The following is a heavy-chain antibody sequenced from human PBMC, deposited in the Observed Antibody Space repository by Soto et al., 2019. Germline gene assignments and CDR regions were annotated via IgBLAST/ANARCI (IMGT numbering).Heavy chain of an antibody. CDR2: INYSGTT. CDR3: ARDHKWDGMDV. D-gene: IGHD1-26*01. CDR1: GGSFSSDSFI. Sequence: SETLSLTCSVSGGSFSSDSFIWSWVRQFPGKGLEWIGYINYSGTTYYNPSLRSRITMSVDTSKNQFSLNLSSVTAADTAVYYCARDHKWDGMDVWGQGTTVTVSS. V-gene: IGHV4-31*03. J-gene: IGHJ6*02.